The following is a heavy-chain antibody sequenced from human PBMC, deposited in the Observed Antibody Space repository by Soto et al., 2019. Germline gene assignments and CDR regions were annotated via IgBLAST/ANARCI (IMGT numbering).Heavy chain of an antibody. CDR2: IDPSDSYT. Sequence: GESLKISCKGSGYSFTSYWISWVRQMPGKGLEWMGRIDPSDSYTNYSPSFQGHVTISADKSISTAYLQWSSLKASDTAMYYCARPLYYYDSSGNYYYGMDVWGQGTTVTVSS. D-gene: IGHD3-22*01. CDR1: GYSFTSYW. CDR3: ARPLYYYDSSGNYYYGMDV. J-gene: IGHJ6*02. V-gene: IGHV5-10-1*01.